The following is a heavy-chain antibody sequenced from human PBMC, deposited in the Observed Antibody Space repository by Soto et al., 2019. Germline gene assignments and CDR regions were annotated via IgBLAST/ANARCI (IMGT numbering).Heavy chain of an antibody. CDR3: AREYYYDSSGPNFDY. CDR2: IWYDGSNK. Sequence: QVQLVESGGGVVQPGRSLRLSCAASGFTFSSYGMHWVRQAPGKGLEWVAVIWYDGSNKYYADSVKGRFTISRDKSKNTLYLQMNSLRAEDTAVYYCAREYYYDSSGPNFDYWGQGTLVTVSS. D-gene: IGHD3-22*01. J-gene: IGHJ4*02. CDR1: GFTFSSYG. V-gene: IGHV3-33*01.